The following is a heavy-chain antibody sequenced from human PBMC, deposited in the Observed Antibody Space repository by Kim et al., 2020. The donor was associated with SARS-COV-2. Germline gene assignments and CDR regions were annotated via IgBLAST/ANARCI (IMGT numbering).Heavy chain of an antibody. CDR3: TTDSGVSYDLNRDYYYYGMDV. J-gene: IGHJ6*02. D-gene: IGHD3-22*01. Sequence: GGSLRLSCAASGFTFSNAWMSWVRQAPGKGLEWVGRIKSKTDGGTTDYAAPVKGRFTISRDDSKNTLYLQMNSLKTEDTAVYYCTTDSGVSYDLNRDYYYYGMDVWGQGTTVTVSS. V-gene: IGHV3-15*01. CDR2: IKSKTDGGTT. CDR1: GFTFSNAW.